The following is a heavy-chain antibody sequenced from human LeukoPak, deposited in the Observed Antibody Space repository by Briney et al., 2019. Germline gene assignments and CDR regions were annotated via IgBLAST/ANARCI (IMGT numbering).Heavy chain of an antibody. D-gene: IGHD2-2*01. CDR1: GFTFDDYA. V-gene: IGHV3-9*03. CDR3: AKGGNPVPEGNWFDP. CDR2: ISWNSGSI. J-gene: IGHJ5*02. Sequence: GGSLRLSCAASGFTFDDYAMHWVRQAPGKGLAGVSGISWNSGSIGYADSVKGRFTISRDNAKNSLYLQMNSLRAEDMALYYCAKGGNPVPEGNWFDPWGQGTLVTVAS.